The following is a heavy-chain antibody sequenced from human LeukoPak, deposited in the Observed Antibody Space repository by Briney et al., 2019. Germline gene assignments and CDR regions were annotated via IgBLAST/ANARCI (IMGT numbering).Heavy chain of an antibody. CDR2: IRSRAYGGTT. CDR3: ARGYYAGRGPHFEY. J-gene: IGHJ4*02. Sequence: GGSLRLSCRASGFTFGDYAMSWFRQAPGKGLEWVGFIRSRAYGGTTEYAASVKGRFIISRDESKSIAYLQMNSLRAEDTAVYYCARGYYAGRGPHFEYWGQGTLVTAS. V-gene: IGHV3-49*03. D-gene: IGHD3-22*01. CDR1: GFTFGDYA.